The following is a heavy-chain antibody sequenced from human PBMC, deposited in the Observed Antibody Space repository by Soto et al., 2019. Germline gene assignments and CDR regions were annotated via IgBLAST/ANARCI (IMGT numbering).Heavy chain of an antibody. CDR3: ARDGQWLPRGGLMSAYYFDY. J-gene: IGHJ4*02. Sequence: QVQLVESGGGVVQPGRSLRLSCAASGFNFSTYVMHWVRQAPGKGLEWVAVIWYDGGNKYYADSVKGRFTISRDNSKNTLYLQMNSRRAEDTAVYYCARDGQWLPRGGLMSAYYFDYWGQVTLVTVSS. D-gene: IGHD6-19*01. CDR2: IWYDGGNK. CDR1: GFNFSTYV. V-gene: IGHV3-33*01.